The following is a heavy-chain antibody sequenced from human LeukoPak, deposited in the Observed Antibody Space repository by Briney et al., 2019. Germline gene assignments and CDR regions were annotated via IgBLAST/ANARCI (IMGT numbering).Heavy chain of an antibody. CDR3: ARDPSSDDYVWGSYRYTNHLDY. CDR2: ISSSSSYI. D-gene: IGHD3-16*02. J-gene: IGHJ4*02. CDR1: GFTFSSYS. Sequence: GGSLRLSCAASGFTFSSYSMNWVRQAPGKGLEWVSSISSSSSYIYYADSVKGRFTISRDNAKNSLYLQMNSLRAEDTAVYYCARDPSSDDYVWGSYRYTNHLDYWGQGTLVTVSS. V-gene: IGHV3-21*01.